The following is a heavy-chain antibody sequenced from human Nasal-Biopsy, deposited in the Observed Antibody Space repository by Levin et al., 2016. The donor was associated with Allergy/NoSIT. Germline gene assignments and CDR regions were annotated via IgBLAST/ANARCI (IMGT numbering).Heavy chain of an antibody. Sequence: GESLKISCTASRSTLNTFGMFWVRQAPGKGLEWVSFISFDGNYKFYADSVDGRFSISRDMSRKTLHLQMDSLGPDDTATYYCATDGGMAYGSPSHMDVWGKGTTVTVTS. J-gene: IGHJ6*04. D-gene: IGHD2-21*01. CDR1: RSTLNTFG. CDR3: ATDGGMAYGSPSHMDV. V-gene: IGHV3-30-3*01. CDR2: ISFDGNYK.